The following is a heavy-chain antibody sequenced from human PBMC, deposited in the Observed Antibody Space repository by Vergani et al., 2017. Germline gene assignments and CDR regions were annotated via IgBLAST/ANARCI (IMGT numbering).Heavy chain of an antibody. CDR2: IIPILGIA. CDR3: ARMTRRGGWFDP. CDR1: GGTFSSYT. V-gene: IGHV1-69*02. Sequence: QVQLVQSGAVVKKPGSSVKVSCKASGGTFSSYTISWVRQAPGQGLEWMGRIIPILGIANYAQKFQGRVTITADKSTSTAYMELSSLRSEDTAVYYCARMTRRGGWFDPWGQGTLVTVSS. J-gene: IGHJ5*02. D-gene: IGHD3-10*01.